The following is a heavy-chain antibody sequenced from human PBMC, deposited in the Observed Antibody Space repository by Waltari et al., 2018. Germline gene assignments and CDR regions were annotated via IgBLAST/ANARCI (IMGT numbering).Heavy chain of an antibody. D-gene: IGHD2-21*02. CDR2: IIPILGIA. Sequence: QVQLVQSGAEVKKPGSSVKVSCKASGGTFSSYTISWVRQAPGQGLEWMGRIIPILGIANYAQKFQGRVTITADKSTSTAYMELSSLRSEDTAVYYCARARVRVVTAREYAFDIWGQGTMVTVSS. CDR1: GGTFSSYT. CDR3: ARARVRVVTAREYAFDI. V-gene: IGHV1-69*02. J-gene: IGHJ3*02.